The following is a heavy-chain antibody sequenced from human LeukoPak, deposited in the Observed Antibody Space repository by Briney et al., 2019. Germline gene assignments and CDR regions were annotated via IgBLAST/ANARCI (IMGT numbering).Heavy chain of an antibody. CDR2: FYHCGST. CDR3: ARPLVLLWCGEFTGSVCSFDP. Sequence: SETLSLTCTVSGYSISTVYYWDWMRQPPGKGLEWIGTFYHCGSTYYNPSLKSRGTILVDTSQNHLFLNLPSVTAPDHADYFLARPLVLLWCGEFTGSVCSFDPWGQGTLVTVSS. J-gene: IGHJ5*02. D-gene: IGHD3-10*01. CDR1: GYSISTVYY. V-gene: IGHV4-38-2*02.